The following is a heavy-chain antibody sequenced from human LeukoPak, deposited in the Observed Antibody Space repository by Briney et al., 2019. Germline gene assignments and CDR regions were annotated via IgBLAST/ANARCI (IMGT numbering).Heavy chain of an antibody. D-gene: IGHD1-1*01. Sequence: GGSLTLSCEASGFSFSDYYMSWIRQVPGKGLEWISYIKSGGTTTHYSDSVKGRFTISRDDAKNSLFLQMNSLRAEDTAVYYCATTHYRPYWGQGTLVTVSS. CDR2: IKSGGTTT. V-gene: IGHV3-11*01. J-gene: IGHJ4*02. CDR3: ATTHYRPY. CDR1: GFSFSDYY.